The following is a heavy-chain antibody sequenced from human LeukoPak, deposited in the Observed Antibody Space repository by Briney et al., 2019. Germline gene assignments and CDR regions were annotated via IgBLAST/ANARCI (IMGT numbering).Heavy chain of an antibody. J-gene: IGHJ4*02. V-gene: IGHV3-11*04. CDR2: ISGTSSII. D-gene: IGHD4-23*01. CDR1: GGSFSGYY. Sequence: LSLTCAVYGGSFSGYYWSWVRQAPGKGLEWVSYISGTSSIIHYADSVKGRFTISRDNAKNSLYLQMDSLRAEDTAVYYCSRDLNYGNSNPYYFDYWGPGTLVTVSS. CDR3: SRDLNYGNSNPYYFDY.